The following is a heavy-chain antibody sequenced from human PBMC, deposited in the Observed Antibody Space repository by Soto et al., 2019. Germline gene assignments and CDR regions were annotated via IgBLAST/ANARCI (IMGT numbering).Heavy chain of an antibody. CDR1: GDSVSNNSAA. CDR2: TYYRSKWFN. Sequence: SQTLSLTCAISGDSVSNNSAAWNWIRQSPSRGLEWLGRTYYRSKWFNNYALSVKGRITINPDTSKNQFSLQLNSVTPEDTAVYYCAREGTLAESIFHNWFDTWGQGTLVTVSS. V-gene: IGHV6-1*01. CDR3: AREGTLAESIFHNWFDT. D-gene: IGHD6-19*01. J-gene: IGHJ5*02.